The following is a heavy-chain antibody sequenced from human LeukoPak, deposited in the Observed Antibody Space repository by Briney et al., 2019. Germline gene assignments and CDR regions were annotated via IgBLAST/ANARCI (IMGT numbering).Heavy chain of an antibody. CDR3: ARDWLDSSGYYYFDY. CDR1: GHTFTGYY. V-gene: IGHV1-2*02. CDR2: INPNSGGT. Sequence: ASVKVSCKASGHTFTGYYMHWVRQAPGQGLEWMGWINPNSGGTNYAQKFQGRVTMTRDTSISTAYMELSRLRSDDTAVYYCARDWLDSSGYYYFDYWGQGTLVTVSS. D-gene: IGHD3-22*01. J-gene: IGHJ4*02.